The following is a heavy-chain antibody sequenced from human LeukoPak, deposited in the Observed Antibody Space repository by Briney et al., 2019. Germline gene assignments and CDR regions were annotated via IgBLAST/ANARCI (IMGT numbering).Heavy chain of an antibody. CDR1: GGSMSTYY. CDR3: ATFSSSWAYYYYGMDV. Sequence: PSETLSLTCSVSGGSMSTYYWSWIRQPPGKGLEWIAYIYYSGSTNYNPSLRSRVTISVDTSKNQFSLKLSSVTAADTAVYYCATFSSSWAYYYYGMDVWGQGTTVTVSS. V-gene: IGHV4-59*08. J-gene: IGHJ6*02. D-gene: IGHD6-13*01. CDR2: IYYSGST.